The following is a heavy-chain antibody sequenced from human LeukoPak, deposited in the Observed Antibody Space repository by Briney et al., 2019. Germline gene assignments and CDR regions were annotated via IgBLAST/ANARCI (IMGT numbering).Heavy chain of an antibody. CDR3: AKEKYYFDSSGYYLN. J-gene: IGHJ4*02. D-gene: IGHD3-22*01. CDR2: ISGSGGST. V-gene: IGHV3-23*01. Sequence: GGSLRLSCAASGFTFSSYAMNWVRQAPGKGLEWVSTISGSGGSTYYADSVKGRFTISRDNFKSSLYLQMNSLRAEDTAVYYCAKEKYYFDSSGYYLNWGQGTLVTVSS. CDR1: GFTFSSYA.